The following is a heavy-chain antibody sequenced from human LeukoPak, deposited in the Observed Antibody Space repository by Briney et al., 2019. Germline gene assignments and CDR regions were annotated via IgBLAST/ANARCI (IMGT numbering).Heavy chain of an antibody. D-gene: IGHD5-18*01. J-gene: IGHJ4*02. CDR2: IIPIFGTA. V-gene: IGHV1-69*13. CDR3: ATDTAMGMNFDY. CDR1: GGTFSSYA. Sequence: GASVKVSCKASGGTFSSYAISWVRQAPGQGLEWMGGIIPIFGTANYAQKFQGRVTITADESTSTAYMELSSLRSEDTAVYYCATDTAMGMNFDYWGQGTLVTVSS.